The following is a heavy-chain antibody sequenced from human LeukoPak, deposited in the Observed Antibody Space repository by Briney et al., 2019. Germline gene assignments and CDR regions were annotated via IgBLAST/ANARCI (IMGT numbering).Heavy chain of an antibody. Sequence: GGSLRLSCAASGFTFSSYAMHWVRQAPGKGLEWVSGISWNSDNIDYADSVRGRFTISRDNAKNSLYLQMNSLRAEDTALYYCARARGNSYFDDWGQGTLVTVSS. CDR3: ARARGNSYFDD. CDR2: ISWNSDNI. CDR1: GFTFSSYA. D-gene: IGHD1-7*01. V-gene: IGHV3-9*01. J-gene: IGHJ4*02.